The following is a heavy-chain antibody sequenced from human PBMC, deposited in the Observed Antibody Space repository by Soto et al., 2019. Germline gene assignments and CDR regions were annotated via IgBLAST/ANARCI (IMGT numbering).Heavy chain of an antibody. CDR3: ARTDSSGYAKTNWFDP. Sequence: GASVKVSCKASGYTFTSYAMHWVRQAPGQRLEWMGWINAGNGNTKYSQKFQGRVTITRDTSASTAYMELSGLRSEDTAVYYCARTDSSGYAKTNWFDPWGQGTLVTVSS. D-gene: IGHD3-22*01. CDR2: INAGNGNT. V-gene: IGHV1-3*01. CDR1: GYTFTSYA. J-gene: IGHJ5*02.